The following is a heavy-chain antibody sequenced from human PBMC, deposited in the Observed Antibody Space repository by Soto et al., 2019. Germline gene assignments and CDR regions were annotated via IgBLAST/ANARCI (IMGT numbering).Heavy chain of an antibody. CDR1: GFTFSSYG. D-gene: IGHD4-17*01. V-gene: IGHV3-23*01. J-gene: IGHJ4*02. CDR2: MSGGDYTT. Sequence: GGSLRLSCAASGFTFSSYGMHWVRQAPGKGLEWVSSMSGGDYTTHYADSVKGRFTIARDHSKNTLLLQMNSLRAEDTAVYYCAKGSYGDYVFDYWGQGTLVTVSS. CDR3: AKGSYGDYVFDY.